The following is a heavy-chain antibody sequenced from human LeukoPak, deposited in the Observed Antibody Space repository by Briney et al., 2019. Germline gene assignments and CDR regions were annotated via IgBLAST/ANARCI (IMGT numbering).Heavy chain of an antibody. CDR2: MQSTGNS. J-gene: IGHJ4*02. CDR1: GGSISTYH. V-gene: IGHV4-59*01. CDR3: ARDKQHSYGRYFDH. D-gene: IGHD5-18*01. Sequence: SETLSLTCTVSGGSISTYHWNWIRKSPGKGLEWIGYMQSTGNSNYNPPLKSRVTMSVDMSRNQIVLNLSSVTAADTAVYFCARDKQHSYGRYFDHWGQGTLVTVSS.